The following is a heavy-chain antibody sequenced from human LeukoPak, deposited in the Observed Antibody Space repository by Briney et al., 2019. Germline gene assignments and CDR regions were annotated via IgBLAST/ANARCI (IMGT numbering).Heavy chain of an antibody. V-gene: IGHV3-74*01. CDR3: AKGSYYDSSGSFYFDY. Sequence: GGSLRLSCAVSGFTFRTYWMHWVRQVPGEGLVWVSRINEDGSITNYADSVKGRFTISRDNSKNTLYVQVNSLGTEDTAAYYCAKGSYYDSSGSFYFDYWGLGTLVTVSS. CDR1: GFTFRTYW. J-gene: IGHJ4*02. CDR2: INEDGSIT. D-gene: IGHD3-22*01.